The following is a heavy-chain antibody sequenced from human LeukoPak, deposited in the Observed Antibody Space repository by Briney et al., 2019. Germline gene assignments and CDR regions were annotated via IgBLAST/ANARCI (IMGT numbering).Heavy chain of an antibody. Sequence: SETLSLTCTVSGGSISSYYWSWIRQPAGKGLEWIGEINHSGSTNYNPSLKSRVTISVDTSKNQFSLKLSSVTAADTAVYYYARGPRYSSSSYAFDIWGQGTMVTVSS. J-gene: IGHJ3*02. CDR1: GGSISSYY. D-gene: IGHD6-6*01. CDR3: ARGPRYSSSSYAFDI. CDR2: INHSGST. V-gene: IGHV4-34*01.